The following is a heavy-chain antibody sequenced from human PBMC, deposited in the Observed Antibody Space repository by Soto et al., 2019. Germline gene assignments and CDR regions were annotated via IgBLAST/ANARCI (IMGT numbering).Heavy chain of an antibody. Sequence: QVQLVESGGGVVQPGRSLRLSCAASGFTFSSYGMHWVRQAPGKGLEWVAVISYDGSNKYYADSVKGRLTISRDNSKNTLYLQMNSLRGEDTAVYYCAKDNGSGCDWLRDGDASDIWCQGTMVTVSS. J-gene: IGHJ3*02. CDR1: GFTFSSYG. CDR3: AKDNGSGCDWLRDGDASDI. D-gene: IGHD5-12*01. V-gene: IGHV3-30*18. CDR2: ISYDGSNK.